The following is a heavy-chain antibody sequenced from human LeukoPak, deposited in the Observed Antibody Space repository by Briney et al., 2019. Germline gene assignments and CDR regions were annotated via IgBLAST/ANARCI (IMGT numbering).Heavy chain of an antibody. V-gene: IGHV4-34*01. Sequence: SETLSLTCAVYGGSFSGYYWSWIRQPPGKGLEWIGEINHSGSTNYNPSLKSRVTISVDTSKNQFSLKLSSVTAANTAVYYCARGDVFGGVIVPFDYWGQGTLVTVSS. CDR3: ARGDVFGGVIVPFDY. CDR2: INHSGST. D-gene: IGHD3-16*02. J-gene: IGHJ4*02. CDR1: GGSFSGYY.